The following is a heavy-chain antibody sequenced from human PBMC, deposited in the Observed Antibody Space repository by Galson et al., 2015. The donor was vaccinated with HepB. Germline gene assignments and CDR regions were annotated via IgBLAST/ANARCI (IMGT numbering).Heavy chain of an antibody. V-gene: IGHV3-30*18. Sequence: SLRLSCAASGFTFSSYGMHWVRQAPGKGLEWVAVISYDGSNKYYADSVKGRFTISRDNSKNTLYLQMNSLRAEDTAVYYCAKDRRRGTAMVLNYYYYGMDVWGQGTTVTVSS. CDR2: ISYDGSNK. J-gene: IGHJ6*02. D-gene: IGHD5-18*01. CDR3: AKDRRRGTAMVLNYYYYGMDV. CDR1: GFTFSSYG.